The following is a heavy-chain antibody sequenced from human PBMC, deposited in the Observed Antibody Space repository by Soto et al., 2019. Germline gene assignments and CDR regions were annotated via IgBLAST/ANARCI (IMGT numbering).Heavy chain of an antibody. V-gene: IGHV6-1*01. CDR1: GDSVSSNSAA. J-gene: IGHJ6*02. CDR3: ARVVHDYVWGSYRDYYYGMDV. D-gene: IGHD3-16*02. CDR2: TYYRSKWYN. Sequence: RSQTLSPTCDISGDSVSSNSAAWNWLRQSPSRGLEWLGRTYYRSKWYNDYAVSVKSRITINPDTSKNQFSLQLNSVTPEDTAVYYCARVVHDYVWGSYRDYYYGMDVWGQGTTVTVSS.